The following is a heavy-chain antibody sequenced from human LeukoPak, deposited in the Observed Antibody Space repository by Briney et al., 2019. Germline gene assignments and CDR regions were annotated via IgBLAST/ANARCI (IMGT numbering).Heavy chain of an antibody. J-gene: IGHJ4*02. V-gene: IGHV3-30-3*01. D-gene: IGHD5-18*01. Sequence: GGSLRLSCAASGFTFSTYTLHWVRQAPGKGLEWVAFISSDGSNKYYADSVKGRFTISRDNSKNTLYLQMNSLRAEDTAVYYCARDRYSYGDLDYWGQGTLVTVSS. CDR2: ISSDGSNK. CDR1: GFTFSTYT. CDR3: ARDRYSYGDLDY.